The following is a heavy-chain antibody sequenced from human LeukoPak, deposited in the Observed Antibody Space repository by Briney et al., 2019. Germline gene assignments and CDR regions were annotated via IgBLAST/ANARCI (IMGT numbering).Heavy chain of an antibody. J-gene: IGHJ5*01. CDR1: GFTFDTYG. V-gene: IGHV3-23*01. CDR2: MSSSGNYM. CDR3: AKGGHPAVVTTRFDS. D-gene: IGHD2-21*02. Sequence: RGSLRLSCAASGFTFDTYGMSWVHQAPGKGLECVSSMSSSGNYMYYKDSVKVRSTIHRDNSKHTMLLQMNSLRAEDSAVYYCAKGGHPAVVTTRFDSWGQGTLVTVSS.